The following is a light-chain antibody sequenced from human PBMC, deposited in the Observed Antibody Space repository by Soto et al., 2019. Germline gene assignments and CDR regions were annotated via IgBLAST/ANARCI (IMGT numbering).Light chain of an antibody. CDR2: EGS. CDR3: CSYAGSFTVL. V-gene: IGLV2-23*01. CDR1: SSDVGSYSL. Sequence: QSALTQPASVSGSLGQSITISCTGTSSDVGSYSLVSWYQHHPGNAPKVLIYEGSERPSGVSNRFSGSKSGNTASLTISGLQAEDEADYYFCSYAGSFTVLFGGGTKLTVL. J-gene: IGLJ3*02.